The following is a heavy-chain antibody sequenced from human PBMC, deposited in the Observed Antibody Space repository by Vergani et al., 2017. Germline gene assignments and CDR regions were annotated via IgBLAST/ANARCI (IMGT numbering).Heavy chain of an antibody. J-gene: IGHJ6*02. CDR1: GGTFSSYA. CDR3: ASNYGGTTYYYYYGMDV. D-gene: IGHD4-23*01. V-gene: IGHV1-69*01. CDR2: IIPIFGTA. Sequence: QVQLVQSGAEVKKPGSSVKVSCKASGGTFSSYAISWVRQAPGQGLEWRGGIIPIFGTANYAQKFQGRVTITADESTSTAYMELSSLRSEDTAVYYCASNYGGTTYYYYYGMDVWGQGTTVTVSS.